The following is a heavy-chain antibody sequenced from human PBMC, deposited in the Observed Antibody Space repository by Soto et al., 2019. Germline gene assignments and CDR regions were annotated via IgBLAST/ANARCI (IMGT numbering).Heavy chain of an antibody. CDR1: GGTFSMYT. Sequence: QVQLVQSGAEVKKPGSSVKVSCMASGGTFSMYTFNWVRQAPGQGLEWMGRIIPILNRVNYAQRFQGRVTITADESTSTAYMELSSLRSEDTAVYYCAKGGTSYSPHPDYWGQETLVTVSS. CDR2: IIPILNRV. V-gene: IGHV1-69*08. CDR3: AKGGTSYSPHPDY. J-gene: IGHJ4*02. D-gene: IGHD6-6*01.